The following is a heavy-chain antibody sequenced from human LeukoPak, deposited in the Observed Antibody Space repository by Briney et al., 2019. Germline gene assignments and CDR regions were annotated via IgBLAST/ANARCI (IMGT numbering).Heavy chain of an antibody. CDR3: ARLVAVAGVFDY. D-gene: IGHD6-19*01. CDR2: IYYSGST. V-gene: IGHV4-39*02. Sequence: SETLSLTCTVSGGSISSSSYYWGWIRQPPGKGLEWIENIYYSGSTYYNPSLKSRVTISVDTSKNHFSLKLSSVTAADTAVYYCARLVAVAGVFDYWGQGTLVTVSS. J-gene: IGHJ4*02. CDR1: GGSISSSSYY.